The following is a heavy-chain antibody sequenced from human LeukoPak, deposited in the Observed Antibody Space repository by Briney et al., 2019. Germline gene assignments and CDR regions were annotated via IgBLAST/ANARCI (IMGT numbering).Heavy chain of an antibody. J-gene: IGHJ6*03. Sequence: SETLSLTCTVSGYSISSGYYWGWIRQPPGKGLEWIGSIYHSGSTYYNPSLKSRVTISVDTSKNQFSLKLSSVTAADTAVYYCARERGYHYYMDVWGKGTTVTVSS. V-gene: IGHV4-38-2*02. CDR2: IYHSGST. CDR3: ARERGYHYYMDV. CDR1: GYSISSGYY.